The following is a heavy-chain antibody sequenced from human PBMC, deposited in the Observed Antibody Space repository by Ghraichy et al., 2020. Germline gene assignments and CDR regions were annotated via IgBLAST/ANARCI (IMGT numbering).Heavy chain of an antibody. CDR2: TKQDGSEK. V-gene: IGHV3-7*01. J-gene: IGHJ4*02. CDR1: GFTFSSYW. CDR3: ARGLRTLDY. Sequence: GESLNISCAASGFTFSSYWMSWVRQAPGKGLEWVANTKQDGSEKYYVDSVKGRFTISRDNAKNSLYLQMNSLRAEDTAVYYCARGLRTLDYWGQGTLVTVSS. D-gene: IGHD3/OR15-3a*01.